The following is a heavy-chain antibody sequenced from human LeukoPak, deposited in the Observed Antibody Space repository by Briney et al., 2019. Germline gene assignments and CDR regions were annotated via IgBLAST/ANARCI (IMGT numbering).Heavy chain of an antibody. CDR2: ISSSGSTI. Sequence: PGGSLRLSCAASGFTFSDYYMSWIRQAPGKGLEWVSYISSSGSTIYYADSVKGRFTISRDNAKNSLYLQMNSLRAEDTAVYYCARGPPPPRWGIAARPVDYWGQGTLVTVSS. CDR1: GFTFSDYY. V-gene: IGHV3-11*01. J-gene: IGHJ4*02. CDR3: ARGPPPPRWGIAARPVDY. D-gene: IGHD6-6*01.